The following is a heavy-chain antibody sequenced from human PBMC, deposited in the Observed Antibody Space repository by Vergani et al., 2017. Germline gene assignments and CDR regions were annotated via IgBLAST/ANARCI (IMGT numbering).Heavy chain of an antibody. CDR3: ARDGGXYSGSYWEGGLFDY. V-gene: IGHV3-30-3*01. D-gene: IGHD1-26*01. J-gene: IGHJ4*02. CDR1: GFTFSSYA. Sequence: QVQLVESGGGVVQPGRSLRLSCAASGFTFSSYAMHWVRQAPGKGLEWVAVISYDGSNKYYADSVKGRFTISRDNSKNTLYLQMNSLRAEDTAVYYCARDGGXYSGSYWEGGLFDYWGQGTLVTVSS. CDR2: ISYDGSNK.